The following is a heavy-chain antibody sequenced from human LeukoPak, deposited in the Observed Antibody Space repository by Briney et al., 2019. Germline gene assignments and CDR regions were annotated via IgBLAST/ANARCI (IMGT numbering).Heavy chain of an antibody. D-gene: IGHD5-12*01. V-gene: IGHV4-61*02. CDR1: GGSISSGSYY. CDR3: ASGGYDNFDY. J-gene: IGHJ4*02. CDR2: IYTSGST. Sequence: SETLSLTCTVSGGSISSGSYYWSWIRQPAGKGLEWIGRIYTSGSTNYNPSLKSRVTISVDTSKNQFSLKLSSVTAVDTAVYYCASGGYDNFDYWGQGTLVTVSS.